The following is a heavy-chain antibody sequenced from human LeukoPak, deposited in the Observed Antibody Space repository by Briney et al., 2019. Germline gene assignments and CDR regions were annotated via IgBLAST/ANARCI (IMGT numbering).Heavy chain of an antibody. V-gene: IGHV1-2*02. CDR3: APTAEAYTSWWKV. Sequence: ASVKVSCKASGYKFTDDNIHGGRQAPGQGLEIMGWINPDSGFTNYAQKFKGRVTMTRDTSISTAYLEVRSLTSHDTAVYYCAPTAEAYTSWWKVWGQGTLVTVSS. CDR2: INPDSGFT. D-gene: IGHD2-2*01. CDR1: GYKFTDDN. J-gene: IGHJ4*02.